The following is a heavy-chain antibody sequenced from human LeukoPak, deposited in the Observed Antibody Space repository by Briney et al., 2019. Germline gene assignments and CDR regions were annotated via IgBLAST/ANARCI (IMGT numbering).Heavy chain of an antibody. CDR1: GDIVSSNSAA. D-gene: IGHD3-22*01. CDR2: TYYRSKWYN. CDR3: ARDPVIYYDSSGDYGMDV. Sequence: SQTLSLTCAISGDIVSSNSAAWNWIRRSPSRGLEWLGRTYYRSKWYNDYAVSVKSRITINPDTSKNQFSLQLNSVTPEDTAVYYCARDPVIYYDSSGDYGMDVWGQGTTVTVSS. J-gene: IGHJ6*02. V-gene: IGHV6-1*01.